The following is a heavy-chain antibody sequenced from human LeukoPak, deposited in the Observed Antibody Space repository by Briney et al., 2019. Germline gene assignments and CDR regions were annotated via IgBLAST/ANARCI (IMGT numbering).Heavy chain of an antibody. CDR2: IIPIFGTA. D-gene: IGHD6-19*01. J-gene: IGHJ5*02. V-gene: IGHV1-69*06. CDR1: GGTFSSYS. Sequence: SVKVSCKASGGTFSSYSISWVRQAPGQGLEWMGGIIPIFGTANYAQKFQGRVTITADKSTGTAYMELSSLRSEDTAVYYCARDRDLRGGYSSGWETWGQGTLVTVSS. CDR3: ARDRDLRGGYSSGWET.